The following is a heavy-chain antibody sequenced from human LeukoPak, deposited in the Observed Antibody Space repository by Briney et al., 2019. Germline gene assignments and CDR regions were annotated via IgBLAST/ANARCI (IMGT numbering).Heavy chain of an antibody. CDR1: GFTVSSNY. Sequence: GGSLRLSCAASGFTVSSNYMSWVRQAPGKGLEWVSGMVGSGDTYYADSVKGRFTISRDNSKNTVYLQMNSLRVEDTAIYYCAKDLHYNDGRWEFDPWGQGTLVTVSS. CDR3: AKDLHYNDGRWEFDP. V-gene: IGHV3-53*01. J-gene: IGHJ5*02. CDR2: MVGSGDT. D-gene: IGHD5-24*01.